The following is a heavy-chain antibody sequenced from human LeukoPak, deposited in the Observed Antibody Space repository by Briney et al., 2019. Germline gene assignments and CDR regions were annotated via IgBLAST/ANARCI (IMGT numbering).Heavy chain of an antibody. J-gene: IGHJ5*02. CDR3: AREDDSHLNWFDP. CDR2: INHSGST. V-gene: IGHV4-34*01. D-gene: IGHD3-22*01. Sequence: GSLRLSCTVSGFTVSINSMSWVRQPPGKGLEWIGEINHSGSTNYNPSLKSRVTISVDTSKNQFSLKLSSVTAADTAVYYCAREDDSHLNWFDPWGQGTLVTVSS. CDR1: GFTVSINS.